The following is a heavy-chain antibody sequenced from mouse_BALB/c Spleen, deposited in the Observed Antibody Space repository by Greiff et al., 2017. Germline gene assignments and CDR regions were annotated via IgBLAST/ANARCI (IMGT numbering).Heavy chain of an antibody. Sequence: DVQLVESGGGLVQPGGSRKLSCAASGFTFSSFGMHWVRQAPEKGLEWVAYISSGSSTIYYADTVKGRFTISRDNPKNTLFLQMTSLRSEDTAMYYCARDWGMDYWGQGTSVTVSS. J-gene: IGHJ4*01. CDR1: GFTFSSFG. CDR2: ISSGSSTI. V-gene: IGHV5-17*02. CDR3: ARDWGMDY.